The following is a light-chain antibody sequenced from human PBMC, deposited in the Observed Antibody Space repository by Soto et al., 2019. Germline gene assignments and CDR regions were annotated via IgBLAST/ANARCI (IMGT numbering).Light chain of an antibody. CDR3: QTWGTGVLV. V-gene: IGLV4-69*01. J-gene: IGLJ2*01. CDR1: SGHSNYA. CDR2: LNSDGSH. Sequence: QLVLTQSPSASASLGASVKLTCTLSSGHSNYAIAWHQQQPEKGPRYLLMLNSDGSHNKGGGIPDRFSGSSSGAERYLTISSLQSEDEADYYCQTWGTGVLVFGGGTKVTVL.